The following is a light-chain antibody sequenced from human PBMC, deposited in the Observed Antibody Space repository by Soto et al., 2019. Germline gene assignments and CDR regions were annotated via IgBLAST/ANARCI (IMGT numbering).Light chain of an antibody. CDR1: QSISSW. CDR3: QHYNNFWT. CDR2: NAS. V-gene: IGKV1-5*03. Sequence: DIQMTQSPSTLSASVGDRVTITCRASQSISSWLAWYQQKPGKAPKLLIYNASSLESGVPSRFSGSGSGTEFTLTISSLQPDDFATYYCQHYNNFWTFGQGTKVDI. J-gene: IGKJ1*01.